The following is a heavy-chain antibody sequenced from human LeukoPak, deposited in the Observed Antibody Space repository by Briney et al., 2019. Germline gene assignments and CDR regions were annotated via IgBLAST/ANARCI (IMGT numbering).Heavy chain of an antibody. Sequence: TETLSLTCTVSGGSISSYYWSWIRQPPGKGLEWIGYIYYTGSTNNTSLKSRVTISVDTSKNQFSLKLSSVTAADTAVYYCARAVYYYDSSGATFYFDYWGQGTLVTVSS. V-gene: IGHV4-59*01. CDR2: IYYTGST. CDR1: GGSISSYY. D-gene: IGHD3-22*01. J-gene: IGHJ4*02. CDR3: ARAVYYYDSSGATFYFDY.